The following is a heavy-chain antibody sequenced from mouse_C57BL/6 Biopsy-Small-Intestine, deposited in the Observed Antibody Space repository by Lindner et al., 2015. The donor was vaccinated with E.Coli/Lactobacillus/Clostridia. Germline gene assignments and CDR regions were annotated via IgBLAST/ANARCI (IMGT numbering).Heavy chain of an antibody. Sequence: VQLQESGSELMKPGTSLKISCTASGNSFTSYYIHWIKQRPGQGLEWIGWFYPRSGNTKYNEKFKDKATLTADTSSSTAYMQLSSQPSEDSAVYYCARSYYDFDKWDYWGQGTTLAVSS. V-gene: IGHV1-66*01. CDR2: FYPRSGNT. CDR1: GNSFTSYY. J-gene: IGHJ2*01. CDR3: ARSYYDFDKWDY. D-gene: IGHD2-4*01.